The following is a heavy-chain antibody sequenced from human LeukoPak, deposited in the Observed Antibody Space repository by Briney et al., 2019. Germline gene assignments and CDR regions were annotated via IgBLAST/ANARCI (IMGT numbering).Heavy chain of an antibody. Sequence: ASVKVSCKAYGYTFTSYDFNWVRQATGQRPEWMGWMSPNSGDTGYAQKFQDRVTMTRNTSISTAYMELSSLRSDDTAVYYCARGPPNWGYDYWGPGTLVTVSS. J-gene: IGHJ4*02. V-gene: IGHV1-8*01. CDR1: GYTFTSYD. D-gene: IGHD7-27*01. CDR3: ARGPPNWGYDY. CDR2: MSPNSGDT.